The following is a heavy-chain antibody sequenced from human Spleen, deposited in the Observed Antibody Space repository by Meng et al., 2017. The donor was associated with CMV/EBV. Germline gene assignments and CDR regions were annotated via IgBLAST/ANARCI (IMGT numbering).Heavy chain of an antibody. J-gene: IGHJ3*02. CDR3: AKDHGNYDLERVLDI. V-gene: IGHV3-30*02. D-gene: IGHD3-22*01. CDR2: IRYDGSDE. Sequence: GESLKISCTASGFTFSSYGMHWVRQAPGKGLEWVAFIRYDGSDEYYADSVKGRLTISRDNSKNTLYVQMSSLRPEDTAVYFCAKDHGNYDLERVLDIWGQGTMVTVSS. CDR1: GFTFSSYG.